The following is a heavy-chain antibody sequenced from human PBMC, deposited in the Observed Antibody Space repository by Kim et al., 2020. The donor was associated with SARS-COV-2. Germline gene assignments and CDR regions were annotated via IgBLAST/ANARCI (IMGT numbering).Heavy chain of an antibody. J-gene: IGHJ4*02. CDR3: AGYYYGSGSYYRSIDY. Sequence: GGSLRLSCAASGFTFSSHAMTWVRQAPGMGLEWVSTISDNGGTTYYADSVKGRFTISRDNSKNTLYLQMNSLRAEDPAIYYCAGYYYGSGSYYRSIDYWGQGTLVTVSS. D-gene: IGHD3-10*01. V-gene: IGHV3-23*01. CDR1: GFTFSSHA. CDR2: ISDNGGTT.